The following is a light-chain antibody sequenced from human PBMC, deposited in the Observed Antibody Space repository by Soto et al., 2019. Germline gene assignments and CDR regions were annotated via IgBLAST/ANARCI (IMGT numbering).Light chain of an antibody. V-gene: IGKV3-20*01. J-gene: IGKJ5*01. CDR1: QSVNSNY. CDR2: GAS. Sequence: IVLTQSPCTLSLSPGEIASLSCRASQSVNSNYLAWLKQRHGQAPRLLISGASNRASDIPDRFSGSGSWTDLTITISRLEPEDFEVYYCLQYGSSPHTFGQGTRLENK. CDR3: LQYGSSPHT.